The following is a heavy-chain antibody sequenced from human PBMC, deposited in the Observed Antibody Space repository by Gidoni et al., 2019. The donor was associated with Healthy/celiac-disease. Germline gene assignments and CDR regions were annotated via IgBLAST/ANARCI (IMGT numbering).Heavy chain of an antibody. Sequence: QVQLQQWGAGLLKPSETLSLTCAVYGGSFSGYYWSGIRQPPGKGLEWIGEINHSGSTNYNPSLKSRVTISVDTSKNQFSLKLSSVTAADTAVYYCARVDYYDSSGYGYWGQGTLVTVSS. V-gene: IGHV4-34*01. CDR1: GGSFSGYY. D-gene: IGHD3-22*01. CDR2: INHSGST. CDR3: ARVDYYDSSGYGY. J-gene: IGHJ4*02.